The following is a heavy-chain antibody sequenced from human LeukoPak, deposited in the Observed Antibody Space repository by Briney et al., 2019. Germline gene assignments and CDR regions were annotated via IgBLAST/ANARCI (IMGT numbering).Heavy chain of an antibody. CDR1: GFTFSSDA. V-gene: IGHV3-30*18. Sequence: GGSLRLSCAASGFTFSSDAMHWVRQAPGKGLEWVAFISFDGIKKYFADSVKGRFNISRDNSKNTLYLQMNSLRAEDTAVYYCAKDLATKYTLDSWGQGSLVTVSS. CDR2: ISFDGIKK. J-gene: IGHJ4*02. D-gene: IGHD6-6*01. CDR3: AKDLATKYTLDS.